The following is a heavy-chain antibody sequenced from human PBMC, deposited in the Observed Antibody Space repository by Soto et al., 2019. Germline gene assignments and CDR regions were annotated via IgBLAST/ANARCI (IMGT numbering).Heavy chain of an antibody. D-gene: IGHD2-2*01. CDR3: ARGERSSTSFYVCNNWFDP. CDR1: GGSFSGYY. J-gene: IGHJ5*02. CDR2: INHSGST. Sequence: QVQLQQWGAGLLKPSETLSLTCAVYGGSFSGYYWSWIRQPPGKGLEWIGEINHSGSTNYNPSLNGRRTISVDTSKNQFSLKLSSVTAADTAVYYCARGERSSTSFYVCNNWFDPWGQGTLVTVSS. V-gene: IGHV4-34*01.